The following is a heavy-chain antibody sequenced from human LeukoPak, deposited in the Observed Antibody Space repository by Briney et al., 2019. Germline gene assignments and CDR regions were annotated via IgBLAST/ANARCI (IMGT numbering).Heavy chain of an antibody. Sequence: PGGSLRLSCAASGFMFSKAWISWGRQAPGKGLEWLGRIKTKADGGTTDYAAPVKGRFTISRDDSENTLYLHMNSLKSEDTAVYYCGTGSAFDVWGQGTVVTVS. CDR1: GFMFSKAW. CDR3: GTGSAFDV. CDR2: IKTKADGGTT. J-gene: IGHJ3*01. V-gene: IGHV3-15*01. D-gene: IGHD7-27*01.